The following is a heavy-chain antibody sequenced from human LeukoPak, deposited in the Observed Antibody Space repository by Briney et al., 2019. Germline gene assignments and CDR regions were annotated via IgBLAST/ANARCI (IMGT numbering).Heavy chain of an antibody. V-gene: IGHV3-23*01. Sequence: PGGSLRLSCAASGFTVSTNYVSWVRQAPGKGLEWVSGISGGGGSTYYADSVKGRFTISRDNSKNTLYMQMNSLRAEDTALYYCAKTPLNIPVSQGLDYWGQGTLVTVSA. CDR3: AKTPLNIPVSQGLDY. CDR2: ISGGGGST. D-gene: IGHD6-19*01. J-gene: IGHJ4*02. CDR1: GFTVSTNY.